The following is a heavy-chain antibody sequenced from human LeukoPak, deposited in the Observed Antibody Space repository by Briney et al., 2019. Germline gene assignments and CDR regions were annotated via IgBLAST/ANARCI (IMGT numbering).Heavy chain of an antibody. CDR3: ARDQAPVSHDYSYFDY. D-gene: IGHD4-11*01. V-gene: IGHV3-7*01. CDR1: GFTFSSYW. J-gene: IGHJ4*02. Sequence: GGSLRLSCAASGFTFSSYWMSWVRQAPGKGLEWVANIKQDGTEKYYVDSVKGRFTISRDNTKKSLYLQMNSLRAEDTAVYYCARDQAPVSHDYSYFDYWGQGTLVTVSS. CDR2: IKQDGTEK.